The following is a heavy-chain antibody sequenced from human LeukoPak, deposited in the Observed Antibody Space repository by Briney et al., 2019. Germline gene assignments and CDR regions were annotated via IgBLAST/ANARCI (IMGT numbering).Heavy chain of an antibody. CDR2: ITGDCNYI. J-gene: IGHJ4*02. CDR3: ARERNFYYFDY. V-gene: IGHV3-21*01. Sequence: GGSLRLSCAASGFTFNDYTMTWVRQAPGKGPEWVSSITGDCNYIFYADSVKGRFTISRDNAQNSLFLELNSLRGEDTAVYYCARERNFYYFDYWGQGALVTVSS. D-gene: IGHD3-3*01. CDR1: GFTFNDYT.